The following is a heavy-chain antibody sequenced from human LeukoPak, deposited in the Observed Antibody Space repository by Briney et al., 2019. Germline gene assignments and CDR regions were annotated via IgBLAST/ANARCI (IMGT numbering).Heavy chain of an antibody. D-gene: IGHD4-17*01. CDR3: ARGLDYGDLRGIDYTMDV. Sequence: GGSLRLSCAASGFTFSSYDMHWVRQATGKGLEWVSAIGTAGDTYYPGSVKGRFTISRENAKNSLYLQMNSLRAGDTAVYYCARGLDYGDLRGIDYTMDVWGQGTTVTVFS. CDR2: IGTAGDT. J-gene: IGHJ6*02. CDR1: GFTFSSYD. V-gene: IGHV3-13*01.